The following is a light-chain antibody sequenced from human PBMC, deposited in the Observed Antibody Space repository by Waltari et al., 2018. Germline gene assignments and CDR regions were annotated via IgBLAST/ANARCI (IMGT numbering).Light chain of an antibody. CDR1: GSNIANNP. Sequence: QSVLTQPPSASGTPGQRVTISCSGSGSNIANNPVNWFQQLPRTAPKLLIYNNNQRPSGVPDRFSGSGSGTDFTLSISSLQAEDVAFYYCQQYYTTPWTFGQGTK. CDR3: QQYYTTPWT. J-gene: IGLJ3*02. V-gene: IGLV1-44*01. CDR2: NNN.